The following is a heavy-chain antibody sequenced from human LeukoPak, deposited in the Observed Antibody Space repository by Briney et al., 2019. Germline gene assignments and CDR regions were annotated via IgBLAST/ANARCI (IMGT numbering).Heavy chain of an antibody. D-gene: IGHD3-22*01. J-gene: IGHJ6*02. V-gene: IGHV3-64*01. CDR1: GFTFSSYA. CDR3: ARVPEKRGYYYYYYYGMDV. Sequence: GGSLRLSCAASGFTFSSYAMHWVRQAPGQGLEYVSAISSNGGSTYYANSVKGRFTISRDNSKNTLYLQMGSLRAEDMAVYYCARVPEKRGYYYYYYYGMDVWGQGTTVTVSS. CDR2: ISSNGGST.